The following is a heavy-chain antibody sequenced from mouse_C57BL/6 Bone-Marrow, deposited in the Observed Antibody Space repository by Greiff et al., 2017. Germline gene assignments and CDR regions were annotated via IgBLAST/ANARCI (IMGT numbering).Heavy chain of an antibody. CDR1: GFNIKNTY. CDR3: AREGEY. J-gene: IGHJ3*01. CDR2: IDPANGNT. Sequence: VQLKQSVAELVRPGASVKLSCTASGFNIKNTYMPWVKQRPEQGLEWIGRIDPANGNTKYAPKFQGKATITADTSSNTAYLQLSSLTSEDTAIYYCAREGEYWGQGTLVTVSA. V-gene: IGHV14-3*01.